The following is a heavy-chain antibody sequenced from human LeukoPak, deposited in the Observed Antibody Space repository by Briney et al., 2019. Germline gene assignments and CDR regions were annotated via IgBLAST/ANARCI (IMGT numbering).Heavy chain of an antibody. D-gene: IGHD6-6*01. Sequence: GGSLRLSCAASGFTFSIYGLHWVRQAPGKGLEWVAVIWNDGSNKYYADSVKGRFTISRDNSKNTLYLQMNSLRAEDTAVYYCAKGREQLGLFDYWGQGTLVTVSS. CDR3: AKGREQLGLFDY. J-gene: IGHJ4*02. CDR1: GFTFSIYG. CDR2: IWNDGSNK. V-gene: IGHV3-33*06.